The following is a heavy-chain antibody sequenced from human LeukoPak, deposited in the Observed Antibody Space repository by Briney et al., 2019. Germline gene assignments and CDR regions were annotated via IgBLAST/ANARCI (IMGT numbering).Heavy chain of an antibody. CDR3: ARELPYCSSTSCYDLFDP. Sequence: SESLSLTCTVSGGSISSSSYYWGWIRQPPGKGLEWIGSIYYSGSTYYNPSLKSRVTISVDTSKNQFSLKLSSVTAADTAVYYCARELPYCSSTSCYDLFDPWGQGTLVTVSS. J-gene: IGHJ5*02. D-gene: IGHD2-2*01. V-gene: IGHV4-39*02. CDR2: IYYSGST. CDR1: GGSISSSSYY.